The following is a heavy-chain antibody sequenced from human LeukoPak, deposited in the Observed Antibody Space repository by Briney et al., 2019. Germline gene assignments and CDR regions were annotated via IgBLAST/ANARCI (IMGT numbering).Heavy chain of an antibody. CDR3: AKEVVITRNWFDP. CDR2: INPNSGGT. V-gene: IGHV1-2*02. D-gene: IGHD3-22*01. CDR1: GYTFTGYY. Sequence: AASVKVSCKASGYTFTGYYMHWVRQAPGQGLEWMGWINPNSGGTNYAQKFQGRVTMTRDTSISTAYMELSRLRSDDTAIYYCAKEVVITRNWFDPWGQGTLVTVSS. J-gene: IGHJ5*02.